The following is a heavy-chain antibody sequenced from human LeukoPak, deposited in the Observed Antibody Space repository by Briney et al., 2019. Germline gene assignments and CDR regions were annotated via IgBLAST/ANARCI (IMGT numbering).Heavy chain of an antibody. Sequence: GPPVKVSCKASGYTFTGYYMHWVRQAPGQGLEWMGWINPNSGGTNYAQKFQGRVTMTRDTSISTAYMELSRLRSDDTAVYYCARGPPYSSGLARYWGQGTLVTVSS. J-gene: IGHJ4*02. CDR1: GYTFTGYY. CDR2: INPNSGGT. D-gene: IGHD6-19*01. V-gene: IGHV1-2*02. CDR3: ARGPPYSSGLARY.